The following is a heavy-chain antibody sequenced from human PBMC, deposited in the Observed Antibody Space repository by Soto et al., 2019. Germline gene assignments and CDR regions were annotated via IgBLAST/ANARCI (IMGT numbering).Heavy chain of an antibody. V-gene: IGHV3-30*18. Sequence: QVQLVESGGGVVQPGRSLRLSCAASGFTFNNYAMHWVRQAPGKGLEWVAHILYDGGKNYYADSVKGRFTISRDNSKNSPYLQMNSLTAEDTAVYFCAKSRDAYNFYFYFGVDVWGHGTAVTVSS. CDR2: ILYDGGKN. J-gene: IGHJ6*02. CDR1: GFTFNNYA. D-gene: IGHD2-2*01. CDR3: AKSRDAYNFYFYFGVDV.